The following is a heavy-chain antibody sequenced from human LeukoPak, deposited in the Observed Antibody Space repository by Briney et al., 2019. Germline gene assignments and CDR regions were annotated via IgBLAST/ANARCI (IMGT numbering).Heavy chain of an antibody. Sequence: ASVKVSCKVSGYTLTELSMHWVRQAPGKGLEWMGGFDPEDGETIYAQKFQGRVTMTEDTSTDTAYMELSSLRSEDTAVYYCATDTYYDFWSGYHYFDYWGQGTLVTVSS. D-gene: IGHD3-3*01. CDR3: ATDTYYDFWSGYHYFDY. V-gene: IGHV1-24*01. J-gene: IGHJ4*02. CDR2: FDPEDGET. CDR1: GYTLTELS.